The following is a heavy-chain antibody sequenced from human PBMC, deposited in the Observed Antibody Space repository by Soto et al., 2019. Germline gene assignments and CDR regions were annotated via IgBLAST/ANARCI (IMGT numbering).Heavy chain of an antibody. CDR3: ARDSQPLSGSYFYYYGMDV. V-gene: IGHV1-3*01. CDR1: GYTFTSYA. D-gene: IGHD1-26*01. J-gene: IGHJ6*02. CDR2: INAGNGNT. Sequence: ASVKVSCKASGYTFTSYAMHWVRQAPGQRXEWMGWINAGNGNTKYSQKFQGRVTITRDTSASTAYMELSSLRSEDTAVYYCARDSQPLSGSYFYYYGMDVWGQGTTVTVSS.